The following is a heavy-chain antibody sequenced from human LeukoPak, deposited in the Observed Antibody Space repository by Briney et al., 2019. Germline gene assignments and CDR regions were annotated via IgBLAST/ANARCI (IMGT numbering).Heavy chain of an antibody. CDR3: ASSPSSGWYRSFDY. V-gene: IGHV6-1*01. CDR2: TYYRSKWYN. J-gene: IGHJ4*02. Sequence: SPTHSLTCAISGDSVSSNSAAWNWIRQSPSRGLEWLGRTYYRSKWYNDYAVSVKSRITINPDTSKNQFSLQLNSVTPEDTAVYYCASSPSSGWYRSFDYWGQGTLVTVSS. CDR1: GDSVSSNSAA. D-gene: IGHD6-19*01.